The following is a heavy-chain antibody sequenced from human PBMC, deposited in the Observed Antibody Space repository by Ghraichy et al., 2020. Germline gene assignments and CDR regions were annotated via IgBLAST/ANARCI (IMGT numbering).Heavy chain of an antibody. CDR2: ISSSSSYI. CDR3: VRADYTVNYDGLNWFDP. V-gene: IGHV3-21*01. J-gene: IGHJ5*02. CDR1: GFTFSSYY. Sequence: GGSLRLSCAASGFTFSSYYMNWVRQAPGKGLEWVSSISSSSSYIYYADSLKGRFTISRDNAKNSLYLQMNSLRAEDTAVYYCVRADYTVNYDGLNWFDPWGQGTLVTVSS. D-gene: IGHD1-7*01.